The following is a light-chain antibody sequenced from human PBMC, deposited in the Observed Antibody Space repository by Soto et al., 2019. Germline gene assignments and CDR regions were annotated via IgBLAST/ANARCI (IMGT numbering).Light chain of an antibody. CDR2: SAT. V-gene: IGKV1-6*01. CDR3: LQDHDYPRT. CDR1: QDISKD. Sequence: AIQMTQSPPSLSASVGDRVIITCRASQDISKDLGWYQQKPGKAPKFLIYSATSTQSGVPSTFSGSGFGTDFTLTISSPQPEDFATYYCLQDHDYPRTFGQGTKVEF. J-gene: IGKJ1*01.